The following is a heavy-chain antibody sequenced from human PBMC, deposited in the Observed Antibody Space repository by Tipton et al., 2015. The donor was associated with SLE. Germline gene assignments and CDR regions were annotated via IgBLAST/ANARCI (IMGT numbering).Heavy chain of an antibody. V-gene: IGHV4-34*01. CDR2: INHSGST. D-gene: IGHD2-15*01. CDR1: GGSFSGYY. Sequence: TLSLTCAVYGGSFSGYYWSWIRQPPGKGLEWIGEINHSGSTNYNPSLKSRFTISVDTSKNQFSLKLSSVTAADTAVYYCARGEQDIVVVVAAKDWFAPWGQVTLVTVSS. J-gene: IGHJ5*02. CDR3: ARGEQDIVVVVAAKDWFAP.